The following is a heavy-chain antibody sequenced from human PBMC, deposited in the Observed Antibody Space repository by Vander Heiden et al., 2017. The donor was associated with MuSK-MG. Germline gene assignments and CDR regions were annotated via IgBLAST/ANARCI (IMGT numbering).Heavy chain of an antibody. J-gene: IGHJ1*01. Sequence: QVQLQQWGAGLLKPSETLSLTCAVYGGSFSGYYWSWIRQPPGKGLEWIGEINHSGSTNYHPSLKSRVSIAVDTSKNQFSLKRSSVTAADTAVYYCARSPRCYYDCSVSYGNYFQHWGQGTLVTVSS. V-gene: IGHV4-34*01. CDR2: INHSGST. D-gene: IGHD3-10*01. CDR1: GGSFSGYY. CDR3: ARSPRCYYDCSVSYGNYFQH.